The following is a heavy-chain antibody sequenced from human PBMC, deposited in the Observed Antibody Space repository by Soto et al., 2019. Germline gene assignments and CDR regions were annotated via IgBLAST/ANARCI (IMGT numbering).Heavy chain of an antibody. V-gene: IGHV4-31*03. CDR1: GGSLTSSGYY. J-gene: IGHJ3*02. Sequence: QVHLQESGPGLVQPSQTLSLTCTVSGGSLTSSGYYWSWIRQRPEKGLEWLGYIYYSGTTHFNPSLKSRLSISMDTSNDLFSLNLTSVTAADTAGYFFARDLLYRAVFEIWGQGTLVTVSA. CDR3: ARDLLYRAVFEI. CDR2: IYYSGTT. D-gene: IGHD3-3*01.